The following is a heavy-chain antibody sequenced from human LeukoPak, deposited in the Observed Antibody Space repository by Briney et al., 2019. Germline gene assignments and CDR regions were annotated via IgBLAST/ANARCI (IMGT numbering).Heavy chain of an antibody. V-gene: IGHV4-34*01. CDR3: ASELRTGTLGY. CDR1: GGSFSGYY. J-gene: IGHJ4*02. Sequence: SETLSLTCAVYGGSFSGYYWSWIRQPPGKGLEWIGSIYYSGSTYYNPSLKSRVAISVDTSKNQFSLKLSSVTAADTAVYYCASELRTGTLGYWGQGTLVTVSS. D-gene: IGHD1-7*01. CDR2: IYYSGST.